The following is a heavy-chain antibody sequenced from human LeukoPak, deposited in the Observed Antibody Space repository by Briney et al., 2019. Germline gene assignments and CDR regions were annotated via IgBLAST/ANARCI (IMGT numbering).Heavy chain of an antibody. D-gene: IGHD3-3*01. CDR1: GGSISDSNFY. CDR3: ARQGEQFLEWLCFT. V-gene: IGHV4-39*01. CDR2: IYYSGPT. Sequence: SETLSLTCTVSGGSISDSNFYWAWIRQSPGKGLEWIGTIYYSGPTYYNPSLKSRVTISVDTSKNQFSLSLRSVTAADTAVYYCARQGEQFLEWLCFTWGQGRLVTVYS. J-gene: IGHJ4*02.